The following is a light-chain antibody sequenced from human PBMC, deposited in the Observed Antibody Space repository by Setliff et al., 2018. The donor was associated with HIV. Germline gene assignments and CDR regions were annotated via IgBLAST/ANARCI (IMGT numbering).Light chain of an antibody. CDR1: SSDVGGYGY. CDR3: SSYGESPYV. CDR2: QVT. J-gene: IGLJ1*01. Sequence: QSALAQPASVSGSPGQSITISCTGTSSDVGGYGYVSWYVHHPGKAPKLIIYQVTNRPSGVSHRFSGSKSGNTASLTISGLQAEDEADYYCSSYGESPYVFGTGTKATVL. V-gene: IGLV2-14*01.